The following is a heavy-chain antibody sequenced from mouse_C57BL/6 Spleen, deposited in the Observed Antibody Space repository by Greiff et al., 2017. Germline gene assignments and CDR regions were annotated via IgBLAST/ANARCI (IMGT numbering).Heavy chain of an antibody. CDR2: IYPSDSDT. D-gene: IGHD4-1*01. V-gene: IGHV1-74*01. CDR1: GYTFTSYW. CDR3: ASGNWDVFDY. J-gene: IGHJ2*01. Sequence: VQLQQSGAELVKPGASVKVSCKASGYTFTSYWMHWVKQRPGQGLEWIGRIYPSDSDTYYNQKFKGKATLTVDKSSRTAYMQLSSLTSEDSAVYYCASGNWDVFDYWGQGTTLTVSS.